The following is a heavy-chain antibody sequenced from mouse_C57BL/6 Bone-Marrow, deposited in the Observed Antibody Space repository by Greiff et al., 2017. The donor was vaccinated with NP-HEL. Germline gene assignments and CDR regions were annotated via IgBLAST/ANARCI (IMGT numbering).Heavy chain of an antibody. D-gene: IGHD1-1*01. J-gene: IGHJ4*01. CDR3: ARRDYYGSSSYAMDY. V-gene: IGHV5-17*01. CDR1: GFTFSDYG. CDR2: ISSGSSTI. Sequence: EVKLVESGGGLVKPGGSLKLSCAASGFTFSDYGMHWVRQAPEKGLEWVAYISSGSSTIYYADTVKGRFPISRDNAKNTLFLQMTSLRSEDTAMYYCARRDYYGSSSYAMDYWGQGTSVTVSS.